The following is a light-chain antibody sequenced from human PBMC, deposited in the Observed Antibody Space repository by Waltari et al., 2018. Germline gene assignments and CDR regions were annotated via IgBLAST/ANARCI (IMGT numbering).Light chain of an antibody. CDR3: QQTNTFPLT. CDR2: GAS. CDR1: QDISGR. Sequence: DIQMTQSPSSVSVSVGDSVTITCRASQDISGRLAWYQQKPGVAPKPLIYGASNLLNGVPSRFSGGGSGTDFTLTVSSLQSEDFATYFCQQTNTFPLTFGPGTRVEIK. V-gene: IGKV1-12*01. J-gene: IGKJ1*01.